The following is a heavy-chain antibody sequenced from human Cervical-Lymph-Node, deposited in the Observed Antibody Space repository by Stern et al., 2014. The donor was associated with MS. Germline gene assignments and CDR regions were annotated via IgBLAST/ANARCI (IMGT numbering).Heavy chain of an antibody. J-gene: IGHJ4*02. V-gene: IGHV3-23*04. CDR2: LSGCGGST. D-gene: IGHD4-17*01. CDR1: GFTFSSYA. Sequence: EDQLVESGGGLVQPGGSLRLSCAASGFTFSSYAMSWVRQAPGKGLEWVSLLSGCGGSTNYADSVKGRFTISRDNSKNTLYLQMNSLSADDTAVYYCAKHGDYYFDHWGQGILVTVSS. CDR3: AKHGDYYFDH.